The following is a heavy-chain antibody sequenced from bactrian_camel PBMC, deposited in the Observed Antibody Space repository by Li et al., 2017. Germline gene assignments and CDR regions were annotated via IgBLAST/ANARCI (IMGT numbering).Heavy chain of an antibody. CDR2: LYTGGGET. Sequence: HVQLVESGGGSVQAGGALRLSCAASGITYDSYCMAWFRQAPGRSREGVATLYTGGGETDYADSVKGRFTISLDYPRNTLYLQMNSLKPEDTAIYYCAAAKGLPDLLRGGYLSARSYNHWGRGTQVTVS. D-gene: IGHD3*01. V-gene: IGHV3S1*01. J-gene: IGHJ4*01. CDR3: AAAKGLPDLLRGGYLSARSYNH. CDR1: GITYDSYC.